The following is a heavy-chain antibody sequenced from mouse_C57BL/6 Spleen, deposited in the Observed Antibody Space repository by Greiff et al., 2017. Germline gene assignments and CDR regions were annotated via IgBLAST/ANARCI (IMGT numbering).Heavy chain of an antibody. D-gene: IGHD1-1*01. CDR3: ARGGNYYGFAY. V-gene: IGHV1-26*01. Sequence: VQLQQSGPELVKPGASVKISCKASGYTFTDYYMNWVKQSHGKSLEWIGDINPNNGGTSYNQKFKGKATLTVDKSSSTAYMELRSLTSEDSAVYYCARGGNYYGFAYWGQGTLVTVSA. CDR1: GYTFTDYY. J-gene: IGHJ3*01. CDR2: INPNNGGT.